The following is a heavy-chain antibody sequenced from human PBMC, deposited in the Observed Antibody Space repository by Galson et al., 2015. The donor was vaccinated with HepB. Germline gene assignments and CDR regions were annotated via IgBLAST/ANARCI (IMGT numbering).Heavy chain of an antibody. Sequence: SLRLSCAASGFTFSSYAMSWVCQAPGKGLEWVSAISGSGGSTYYADSVKGRFTISRDNSKNTLYLQMNSLRAEDTAVYYCAKIRLWFGESDEVFDYWGQGTLVTVSS. J-gene: IGHJ4*02. D-gene: IGHD3-10*01. CDR1: GFTFSSYA. CDR3: AKIRLWFGESDEVFDY. CDR2: ISGSGGST. V-gene: IGHV3-23*01.